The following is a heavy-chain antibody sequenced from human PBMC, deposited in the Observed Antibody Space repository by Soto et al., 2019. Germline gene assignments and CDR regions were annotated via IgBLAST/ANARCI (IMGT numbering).Heavy chain of an antibody. J-gene: IGHJ4*02. CDR2: ISSSSNSI. V-gene: IGHV3-48*01. D-gene: IGHD2-2*01. CDR1: GFTFSSYS. CDR3: ASPGECRKTSFIR. Sequence: EVQLVESGGGLVQPGGSLRLSCAASGFTFSSYSMNWVRQAPGSGPEWVSYISSSSNSIYYADSVKGRFTISRDNAMMSMHMEMYDVRVEYSAVYYCASPGECRKTSFIRWGQGTLVTVSS.